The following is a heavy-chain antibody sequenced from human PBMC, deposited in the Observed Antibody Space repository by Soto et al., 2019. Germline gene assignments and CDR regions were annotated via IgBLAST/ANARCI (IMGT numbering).Heavy chain of an antibody. CDR1: GGSISSGDYF. D-gene: IGHD3-22*01. CDR2: ISYSGST. CDR3: ARSVRFYYYFGMDV. V-gene: IGHV4-30-4*01. Sequence: QVQLQESGPGLVKPSQTLSLTCTVAGGSISSGDYFWSWIRQPPGQGLEWIGHISYSGSTYYNPSLKSRITLSVATSKKQFSLKLNSVTAADTAVYYCARSVRFYYYFGMDVWGQGTTVTVSS. J-gene: IGHJ6*02.